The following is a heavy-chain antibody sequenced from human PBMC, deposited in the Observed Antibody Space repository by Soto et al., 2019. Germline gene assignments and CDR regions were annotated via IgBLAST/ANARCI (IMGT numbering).Heavy chain of an antibody. CDR3: ARGDSYGSVFDY. J-gene: IGHJ4*02. Sequence: QVQLQESGPGLVKPSQTLSLTCTVSGGSISSGDYYGSWIRQPPGQGLEWIAYIYDSGRTYYNPSLKSRGTISVDTSNNHCSLELSFVIAADTAVYYCARGDSYGSVFDYWGQGTLVTVSS. CDR1: GGSISSGDYY. D-gene: IGHD5-18*01. V-gene: IGHV4-30-4*01. CDR2: IYDSGRT.